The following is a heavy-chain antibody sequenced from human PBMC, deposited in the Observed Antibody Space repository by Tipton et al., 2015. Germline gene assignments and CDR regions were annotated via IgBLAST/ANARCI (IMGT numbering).Heavy chain of an antibody. CDR3: ARFMGYSYGPDNWFDP. Sequence: TLSLTCTVSGGSISSDNRYWGWIRQPPGKGLEWIGYIYYSGSTNYNPSLKSRVTISVDTSKNRFSLKLSSVTAADTAVYYCARFMGYSYGPDNWFDPWGQGTLVPVSS. CDR1: GGSISSDNRY. J-gene: IGHJ5*02. D-gene: IGHD5-18*01. V-gene: IGHV4-61*01. CDR2: IYYSGST.